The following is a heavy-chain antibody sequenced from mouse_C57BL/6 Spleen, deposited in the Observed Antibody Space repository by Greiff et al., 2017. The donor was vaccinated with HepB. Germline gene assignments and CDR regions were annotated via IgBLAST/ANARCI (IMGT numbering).Heavy chain of an antibody. CDR3: ARHRDYDY. CDR2: ISSGGSYT. J-gene: IGHJ2*01. V-gene: IGHV5-6*01. CDR1: GFTFSSYG. D-gene: IGHD1-1*01. Sequence: EVQVVESGGDLVKPGGSLKLSCAASGFTFSSYGMSWVRQTPDKRLEWVATISSGGSYTYYPDSVKGRFTISRDNAKNTLYLQMSSLKSEDTAMYYCARHRDYDYWGQGTTPTVSS.